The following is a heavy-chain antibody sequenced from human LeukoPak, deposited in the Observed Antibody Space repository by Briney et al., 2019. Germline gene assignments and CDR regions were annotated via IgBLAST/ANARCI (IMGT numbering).Heavy chain of an antibody. V-gene: IGHV1-69*13. Sequence: ASVKVSCKASGGTFSTYAIRSVRQAPGQGLEWMGGIIPIFGTANYAQKFQGRVTITADESTSTAYMELSSLISEDTSVYYCARDQNDSDYYGMDVWGQGTTVTVSS. CDR3: ARDQNDSDYYGMDV. J-gene: IGHJ6*02. CDR2: IIPIFGTA. D-gene: IGHD1-1*01. CDR1: GGTFSTYA.